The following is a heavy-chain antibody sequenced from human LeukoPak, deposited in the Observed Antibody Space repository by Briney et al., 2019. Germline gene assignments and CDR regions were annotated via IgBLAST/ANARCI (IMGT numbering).Heavy chain of an antibody. V-gene: IGHV4-39*07. Sequence: PGGSLRLSCAASGFTFSSYWMSWVRQAPGKGLEWMGSIHYSGSTYYNPSLQSRVTISIDTSKNQFSLKLRFVTAADTAVYYCARVRCSGGSCPYYYYYYMDVWGKGTTVTVSS. CDR3: ARVRCSGGSCPYYYYYYMDV. CDR2: IHYSGST. J-gene: IGHJ6*03. D-gene: IGHD2-15*01. CDR1: GFTFSSYW.